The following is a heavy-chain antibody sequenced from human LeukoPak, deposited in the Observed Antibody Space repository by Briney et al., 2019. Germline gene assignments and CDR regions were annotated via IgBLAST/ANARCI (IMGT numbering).Heavy chain of an antibody. CDR3: ARLGSSWNEIDY. CDR1: GYIFTNFG. D-gene: IGHD6-13*01. V-gene: IGHV1-18*01. Sequence: ASVKVSFKTSGYIFTNFGISWVRQAPGQGLEWMGWISAYNGNTNSAQKFQGRLTMTTDTSTTTAYLELRSLRSDDTAVYYCARLGSSWNEIDYWGQGTLVTVSS. CDR2: ISAYNGNT. J-gene: IGHJ4*02.